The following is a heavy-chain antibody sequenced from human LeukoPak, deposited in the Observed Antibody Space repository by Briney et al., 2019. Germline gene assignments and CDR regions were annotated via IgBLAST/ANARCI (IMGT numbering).Heavy chain of an antibody. D-gene: IGHD3-22*01. V-gene: IGHV1-2*02. CDR2: INPNSGGT. CDR3: AKDQRGYNYYDSSGYYYI. CDR1: GYTFTGYY. J-gene: IGHJ4*02. Sequence: ASVKVSCKASGYTFTGYYIHWVRQAPGQGLEWMGWINPNSGGTNYAQKFQGRVTMTRDTSISTAYMELSRLRSDDTAVYYCAKDQRGYNYYDSSGYYYIWGQGTLVTVSS.